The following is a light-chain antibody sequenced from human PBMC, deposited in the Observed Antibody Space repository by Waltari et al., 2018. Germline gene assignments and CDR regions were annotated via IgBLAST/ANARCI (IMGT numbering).Light chain of an antibody. CDR2: LGS. J-gene: IGKJ4*01. Sequence: DIVMTQSPLSLPVTPGEPASIPCRSSQSLLHSHGYNDLDWFLQKPGQSPQLLIYLGSNRASGVPDRFSGSGSGTDFTLKISRVEAEDVGVYYCMQALQTPLTFGGGTKVEIK. CDR1: QSLLHSHGYND. CDR3: MQALQTPLT. V-gene: IGKV2-28*01.